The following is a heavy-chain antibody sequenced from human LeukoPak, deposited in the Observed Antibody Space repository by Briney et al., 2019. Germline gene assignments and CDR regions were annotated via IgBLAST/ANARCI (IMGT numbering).Heavy chain of an antibody. Sequence: SETLSLTCTVSGGSIIDNSYYWGWFRRPPGKGLEWIAIINYSGTIFYNPSLESRVTISLDTSKNQFSLKLSSVTAADTAVYYCARAGSSSWYGWFDPWGQGTLVTVSS. CDR2: INYSGTI. D-gene: IGHD6-13*01. CDR1: GGSIIDNSYY. V-gene: IGHV4-39*07. CDR3: ARAGSSSWYGWFDP. J-gene: IGHJ5*02.